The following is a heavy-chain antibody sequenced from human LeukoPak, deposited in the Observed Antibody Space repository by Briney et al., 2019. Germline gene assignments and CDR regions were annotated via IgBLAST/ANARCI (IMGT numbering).Heavy chain of an antibody. J-gene: IGHJ3*02. V-gene: IGHV3-23*01. CDR3: AKTLGEFTSAFDI. CDR2: IGAGGTFT. CDR1: GFTFSSYA. D-gene: IGHD3-3*01. Sequence: AGGSLRLSCTASGFTFSSYAMNWVRQAPGKGLEWVSGIGAGGTFTYYADSVKGRFTVSRDNSKNTLYLQMNSLRAEDTAVHYCAKTLGEFTSAFDIWGQGTMVTVSS.